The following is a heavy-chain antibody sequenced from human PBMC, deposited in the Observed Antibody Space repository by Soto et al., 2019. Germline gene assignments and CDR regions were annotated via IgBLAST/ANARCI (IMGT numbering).Heavy chain of an antibody. Sequence: EVQLVETGGGLIQPGGSLRLSCAASGFTVSSNYMSWVRQAPGKGLEWVSVIYSGGSTYYADSVKGRFTISRDNSKNTLYLQMNSLRAEDTAVYYCAREPDGDYGWFDPWGQGTLVTVSS. J-gene: IGHJ5*02. CDR1: GFTVSSNY. V-gene: IGHV3-53*02. CDR3: AREPDGDYGWFDP. CDR2: IYSGGST. D-gene: IGHD4-17*01.